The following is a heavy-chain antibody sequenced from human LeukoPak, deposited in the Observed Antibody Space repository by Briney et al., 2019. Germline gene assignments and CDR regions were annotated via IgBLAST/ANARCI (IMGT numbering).Heavy chain of an antibody. Sequence: AGGSLRLSCAASGFTFSNYAMSWVRQAPGKGLEWVSGISGSGGTTYDADSVKVRLTISRDNSKNTLHLQMNGLRAEDTAVYYCARGSYGMDVWGQGTTVTVSS. J-gene: IGHJ6*02. CDR1: GFTFSNYA. CDR2: ISGSGGTT. CDR3: ARGSYGMDV. V-gene: IGHV3-23*01.